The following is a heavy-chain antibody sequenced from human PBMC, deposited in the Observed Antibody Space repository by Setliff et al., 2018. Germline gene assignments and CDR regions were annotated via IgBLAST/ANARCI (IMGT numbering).Heavy chain of an antibody. V-gene: IGHV4-39*07. CDR2: IYYSGST. CDR3: ARVALVVVIRNAFDI. Sequence: SETLSLTCSASGDSISTSSYYWGWIRQPPGKGLEWIGSIYYSGSTYYNPSLKSRVTISVDTSKNQFSLKLSSVTAADTAVYYCARVALVVVIRNAFDIWGQGTMVTVSS. CDR1: GDSISTSSYY. J-gene: IGHJ3*02. D-gene: IGHD2-21*01.